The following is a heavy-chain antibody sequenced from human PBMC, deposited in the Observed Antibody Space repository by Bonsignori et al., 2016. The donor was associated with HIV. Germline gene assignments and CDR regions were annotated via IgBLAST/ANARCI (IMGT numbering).Heavy chain of an antibody. CDR3: AKDAHYDFWSGYYTGSYYYYMDV. CDR2: ISGSGGST. J-gene: IGHJ6*03. D-gene: IGHD3-3*01. Sequence: VRQMPGKGLEWVSAISGSGGSTYYADSVKGRFTISRDNSKNTLYLQMNSLRAEDTAVYYCAKDAHYDFWSGYYTGSYYYYMDVWGKGTTVTVSS. V-gene: IGHV3-23*01.